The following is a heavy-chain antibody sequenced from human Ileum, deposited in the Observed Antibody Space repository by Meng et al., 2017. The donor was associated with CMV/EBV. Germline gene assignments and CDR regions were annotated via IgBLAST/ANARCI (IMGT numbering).Heavy chain of an antibody. J-gene: IGHJ5*02. V-gene: IGHV1-2*02. CDR2: INPKNGDT. CDR3: AKKGVAAAISSWFDP. CDR1: GYTFTGYY. Sequence: HVQLVQSGVGVKKLGALVQVSCKASGYTFTGYYLHWVRQVPGQGLDWMGWINPKNGDTKYAQKFQDRVTMTRDTSIRTAYMELSRLGSDDTAVYYCAKKGVAAAISSWFDPWGQGTLVTVSS. D-gene: IGHD2-2*02.